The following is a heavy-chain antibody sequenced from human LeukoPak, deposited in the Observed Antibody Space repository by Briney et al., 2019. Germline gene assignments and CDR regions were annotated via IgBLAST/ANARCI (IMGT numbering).Heavy chain of an antibody. V-gene: IGHV3-23*01. J-gene: IGHJ3*02. Sequence: GGSLRLSCAASGFTFSSYAMSWVRQAPGKGLEWVSAISGSGGSTYYADSVKGRFTISRDNSKNTLYLQMNSLRAEDTAVYYCAKDAAIWYYYDSSGSPNAFVIWGQGTMVTVSS. CDR3: AKDAAIWYYYDSSGSPNAFVI. D-gene: IGHD3-22*01. CDR1: GFTFSSYA. CDR2: ISGSGGST.